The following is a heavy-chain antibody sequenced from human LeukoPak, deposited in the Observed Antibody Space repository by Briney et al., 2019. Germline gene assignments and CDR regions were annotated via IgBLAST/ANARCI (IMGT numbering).Heavy chain of an antibody. Sequence: GGSLRLSCAASGFTFSDYRMNWVRQAPGKGLEWVSSISGTSTNIYYADSVKGRFTISRDNAKNSVYLQMNSLRAEDTAVYYCARAGSRGVIAATRSAVDYWGQGTLVTVSS. CDR3: ARAGSRGVIAATRSAVDY. J-gene: IGHJ4*02. V-gene: IGHV3-21*01. CDR1: GFTFSDYR. D-gene: IGHD2-15*01. CDR2: ISGTSTNI.